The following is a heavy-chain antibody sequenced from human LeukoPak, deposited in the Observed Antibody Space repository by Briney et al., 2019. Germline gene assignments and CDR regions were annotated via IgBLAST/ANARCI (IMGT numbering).Heavy chain of an antibody. CDR2: IYSGGST. CDR3: ASGDSARWAFDI. Sequence: GGSLRLSCAASGFTVSSNYMSWVRQARGKGLEWVSVIYSGGSTYYADSVKGRFTISRDNSKNTLYLQMNSLRAEDTAVYYCASGDSARWAFDIWGQGTMVTVSS. J-gene: IGHJ3*02. D-gene: IGHD1-26*01. V-gene: IGHV3-66*01. CDR1: GFTVSSNY.